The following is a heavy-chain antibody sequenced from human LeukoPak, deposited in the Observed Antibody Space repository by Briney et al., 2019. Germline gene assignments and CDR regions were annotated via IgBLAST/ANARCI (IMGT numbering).Heavy chain of an antibody. CDR3: ARDSPFGELFLGSDY. Sequence: GGSLRLSCAASGFTFSSHGMNWVRQAPGKGLEWVSGISPSGGITYYTDSVKGRFTISRDNSKNTQSLQMNSLRAEDTAVYYCARDSPFGELFLGSDYWGQGTLVTVSS. J-gene: IGHJ4*02. V-gene: IGHV3-23*01. CDR2: ISPSGGIT. D-gene: IGHD3-10*01. CDR1: GFTFSSHG.